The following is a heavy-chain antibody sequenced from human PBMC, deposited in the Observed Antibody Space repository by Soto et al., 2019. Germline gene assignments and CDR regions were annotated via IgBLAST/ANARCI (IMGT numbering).Heavy chain of an antibody. CDR3: ARAPLYCYDSSGYYYYYYGMDV. CDR1: GYTFTCYY. D-gene: IGHD3-22*01. J-gene: IGHJ6*02. CDR2: INPNSGGT. Sequence: ASVKVSCKASGYTFTCYYMHWVRQAPGQGLEWMGWINPNSGGTNYAQKFQGWVPMTRDTSISTAYMELSRLRSDDEDVYYCARAPLYCYDSSGYYYYYYGMDVWGQGTTVTVSS. V-gene: IGHV1-2*04.